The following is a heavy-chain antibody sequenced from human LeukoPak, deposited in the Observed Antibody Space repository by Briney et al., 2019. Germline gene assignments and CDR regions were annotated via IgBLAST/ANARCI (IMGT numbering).Heavy chain of an antibody. CDR2: MNPNSGIS. CDR1: GYTFTNYD. J-gene: IGHJ4*02. V-gene: IGHV1-8*01. CDR3: AREGLDY. Sequence: ASVKVSCKASGYTFTNYDINWVRQATGQGLEWMGYMNPNSGISAYAQKFQGRVTITADASISTAYMELSGLRSEGTALYYCAREGLDYWGQGTLVTVSS.